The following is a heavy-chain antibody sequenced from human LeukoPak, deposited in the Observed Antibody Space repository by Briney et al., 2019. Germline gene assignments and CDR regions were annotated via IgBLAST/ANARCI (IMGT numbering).Heavy chain of an antibody. Sequence: GSSVKVSCTASGGTFSTYAISWVRQAPGQGLEWMGGIIPILGTANYAQKFKGRVTITADEFTGTAYMELSSLRSEDTAVFYCASNTNYYENTGHYVLDSWGQGTLVTVSS. CDR1: GGTFSTYA. CDR2: IIPILGTA. J-gene: IGHJ5*01. V-gene: IGHV1-69*01. D-gene: IGHD3-22*01. CDR3: ASNTNYYENTGHYVLDS.